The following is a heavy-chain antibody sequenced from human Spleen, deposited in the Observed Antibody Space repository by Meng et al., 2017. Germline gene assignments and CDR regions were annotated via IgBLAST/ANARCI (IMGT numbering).Heavy chain of an antibody. J-gene: IGHJ4*02. CDR3: ARDARDGSNSNFDY. D-gene: IGHD5-24*01. V-gene: IGHV1-2*06. CDR2: INPNSGGT. CDR1: DYTFTGYG. Sequence: QVQPVQSGTEVKKPGASVKVSCKASDYTFTGYGVSWVRQAPGQGLEWMGRINPNSGGTHYAQKFQGRVTMTRDTSISTAYMELTRLRSDDTAVYYCARDARDGSNSNFDYWGQGTLVTVSS.